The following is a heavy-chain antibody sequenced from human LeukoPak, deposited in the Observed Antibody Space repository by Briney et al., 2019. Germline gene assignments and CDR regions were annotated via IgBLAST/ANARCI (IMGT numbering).Heavy chain of an antibody. Sequence: ASVKVSCKASGGTFSSYAISWVRQAPGQGLEWMGGITPIFGTANYAQKFQGRVTITADESTSTAYMELSSLRSEDTAVYYCARSSGYYYHYFDYWGQGTLVTVSS. CDR2: ITPIFGTA. CDR1: GGTFSSYA. J-gene: IGHJ4*02. V-gene: IGHV1-69*13. D-gene: IGHD3-22*01. CDR3: ARSSGYYYHYFDY.